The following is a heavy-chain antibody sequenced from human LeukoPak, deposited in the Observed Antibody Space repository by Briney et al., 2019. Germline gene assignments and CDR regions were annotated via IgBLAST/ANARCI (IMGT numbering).Heavy chain of an antibody. CDR1: GGSISSYY. D-gene: IGHD3-22*01. Sequence: KTSETLSLTCTVSGGSISSYYWSWIRRPPGKGLEWIDYIYSSGSANYNPSLKSRVTISIDTSKNQFSLKLSSVTAADSAVYYCARVANYYDSTGYWAPGAFDFWGQGTMVTVSS. CDR2: IYSSGSA. CDR3: ARVANYYDSTGYWAPGAFDF. J-gene: IGHJ3*01. V-gene: IGHV4-59*01.